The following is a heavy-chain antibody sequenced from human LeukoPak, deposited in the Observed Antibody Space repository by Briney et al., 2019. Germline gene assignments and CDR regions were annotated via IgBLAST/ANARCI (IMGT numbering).Heavy chain of an antibody. J-gene: IGHJ4*02. V-gene: IGHV3-23*01. D-gene: IGHD6-25*01. CDR3: AKALAKSSGWYFDY. CDR2: ITGSGDDT. CDR1: GFIFNNYA. Sequence: PGGSLRLSCATSGFIFNNYAMTWVRQAPGKGLEWVSAITGSGDDTKYADSVKGRFTVSRDNSKNTLYLQLNRLRSEDTAVYYCAKALAKSSGWYFDYWGRGTLVTVSS.